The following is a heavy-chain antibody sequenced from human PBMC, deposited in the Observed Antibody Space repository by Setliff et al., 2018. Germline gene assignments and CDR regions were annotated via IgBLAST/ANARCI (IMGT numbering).Heavy chain of an antibody. CDR3: ARDFELLDNYDIRDVFFDH. J-gene: IGHJ4*02. CDR2: INHSGST. CDR1: GGSFSGYY. D-gene: IGHD3-22*01. Sequence: SETLSLTCAVYGGSFSGYYWSWIRQPPGKGLEWIGEINHSGSTNYNPSLRSRVTISLDTSKNQFSLKLRSFSAADTAVYYCARDFELLDNYDIRDVFFDHWGQGTLVTVSS. V-gene: IGHV4-34*01.